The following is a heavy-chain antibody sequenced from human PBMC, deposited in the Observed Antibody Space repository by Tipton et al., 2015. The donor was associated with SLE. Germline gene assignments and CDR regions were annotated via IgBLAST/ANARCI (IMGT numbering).Heavy chain of an antibody. CDR2: IHHSGRT. D-gene: IGHD3-16*01. CDR1: GGSFSGYY. Sequence: TLSLTCAVYGGSFSGYYWSWIRQPPGKGLEWIGEIHHSGRTNHNPSLTSRVTISVDTSKNQFSLKLSSVTAADTAVYYCATQGGSGGHDAFDIWGQGTMVTVSS. CDR3: ATQGGSGGHDAFDI. J-gene: IGHJ3*02. V-gene: IGHV4-34*01.